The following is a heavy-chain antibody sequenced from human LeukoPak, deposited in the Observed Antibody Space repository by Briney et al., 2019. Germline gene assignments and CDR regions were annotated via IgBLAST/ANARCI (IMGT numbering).Heavy chain of an antibody. D-gene: IGHD1-1*01. CDR3: ARDPRQLDRLGFDY. J-gene: IGHJ4*02. CDR1: GFTFSSYA. Sequence: PGRSLRLSCAASGFTFSSYAMHWVRQAPGKGLEWVAVISYDGSNKYYADSVKGRFTISRDNSKNTLYLQMNSLRAEDTAVYYCARDPRQLDRLGFDYWGQGTLVTVSS. V-gene: IGHV3-30*04. CDR2: ISYDGSNK.